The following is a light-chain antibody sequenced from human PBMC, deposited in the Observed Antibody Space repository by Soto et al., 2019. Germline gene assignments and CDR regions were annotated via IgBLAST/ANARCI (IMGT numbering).Light chain of an antibody. Sequence: IVMTQSPDSLAVSLGERATINYKSSQSVLYSSNNKNYLAWYQQKSGQPPKLLIYWASTRESGVPDRFSGSGSGTDFTLTISSLQAEDVAVYYCQQYYSTPYTFGRGTKLEIK. CDR3: QQYYSTPYT. J-gene: IGKJ2*01. V-gene: IGKV4-1*01. CDR1: QSVLYSSNNKNY. CDR2: WAS.